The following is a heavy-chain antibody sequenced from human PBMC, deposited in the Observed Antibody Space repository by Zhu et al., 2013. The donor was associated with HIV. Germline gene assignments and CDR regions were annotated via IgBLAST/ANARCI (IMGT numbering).Heavy chain of an antibody. CDR1: GYTFTGHY. V-gene: IGHV1-2*02. CDR3: ARGGILGASVFDY. Sequence: QVRLVQSGAEVKKPGASLKVSCKTSGYTFTGHYIHWVRQAPGQGLEWIGGINTNSGGTNPAQKFQGRVTMTRDTSINTAFMDLSRLTSDDTGTYYCARGGILGASVFDYWGQGTPGHRLL. CDR2: INTNSGGT. D-gene: IGHD1-26*01. J-gene: IGHJ4*02.